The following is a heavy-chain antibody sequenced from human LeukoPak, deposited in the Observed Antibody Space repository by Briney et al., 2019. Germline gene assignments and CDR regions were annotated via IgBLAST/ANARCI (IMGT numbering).Heavy chain of an antibody. Sequence: PSETLSITCTVSGGSISSGGYYWSCIRQHPGKGLEWIGYIYYSGSTYYNPSLKSRVTISVDTSKNQFSLKLSSVTAADTAVYYCARTPIFGVVITVVNAFDIWGQGTMVTVSS. V-gene: IGHV4-31*03. J-gene: IGHJ3*02. CDR2: IYYSGST. CDR3: ARTPIFGVVITVVNAFDI. D-gene: IGHD3-3*01. CDR1: GGSISSGGYY.